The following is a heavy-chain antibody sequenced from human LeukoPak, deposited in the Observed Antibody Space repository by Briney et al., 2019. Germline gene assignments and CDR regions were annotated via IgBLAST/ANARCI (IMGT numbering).Heavy chain of an antibody. CDR3: ARDRSSSVWYRPNFQH. Sequence: GGSLRLSCAASGLTFSGYSMHWVRQTPGKGLEYVSTISGKGGSTYYADSVKGRFTISRDNSKNTVYLQMGSVKPEDMAVYYCARDRSSSVWYRPNFQHWGQGALVTVSS. J-gene: IGHJ1*01. CDR1: GLTFSGYS. V-gene: IGHV3-64*02. CDR2: ISGKGGST. D-gene: IGHD6-19*01.